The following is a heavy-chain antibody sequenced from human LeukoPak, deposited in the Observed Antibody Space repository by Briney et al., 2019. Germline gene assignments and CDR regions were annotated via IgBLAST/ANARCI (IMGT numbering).Heavy chain of an antibody. CDR1: GYTFTSYY. CDR3: ARSNGNDY. CDR2: IAPSGGTT. V-gene: IGHV1-46*01. J-gene: IGHJ4*02. Sequence: ASVKVSCKASGYTFTSYYMHWVRQAPGQGLEWMGLIAPSGGTTKYAQKFQGRVTMTRDTSTSTVYMELSSLSSDDTAMYYCARSNGNDYWGQGTLVIVSS.